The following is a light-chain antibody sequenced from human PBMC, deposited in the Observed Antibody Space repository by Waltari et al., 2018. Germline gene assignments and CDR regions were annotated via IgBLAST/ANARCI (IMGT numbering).Light chain of an antibody. CDR3: QQYNDWPWT. V-gene: IGKV3-15*01. CDR2: DVS. Sequence: ETVMTQSPASLSVSPGGRATLSCRGSQSVSEKLAWYQPKPGQAPRLLMYDVSSRANGVPAWFSGGGSGTDFTLTISSLQSEDFAIYYCQQYNDWPWTFGQGTKVEIK. J-gene: IGKJ1*01. CDR1: QSVSEK.